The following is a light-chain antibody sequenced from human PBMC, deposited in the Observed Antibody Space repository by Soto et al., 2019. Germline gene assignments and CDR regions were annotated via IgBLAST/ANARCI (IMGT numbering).Light chain of an antibody. CDR2: GAS. CDR1: QTVASN. Sequence: EIVMNQSPASLSVSPGDGATLSCRASQTVASNVAWYQQKPGQGPRLLIHGASTRAAGVPARFSGSGSGTDFTLTISSLQSEDFAVYYCQQYHNWPPQYTFGQGTKLQIK. V-gene: IGKV3-15*01. CDR3: QQYHNWPPQYT. J-gene: IGKJ2*01.